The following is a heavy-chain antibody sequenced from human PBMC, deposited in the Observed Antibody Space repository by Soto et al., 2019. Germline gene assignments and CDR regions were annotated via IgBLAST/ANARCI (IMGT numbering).Heavy chain of an antibody. Sequence: QVQLVESGGGVVQPGRSLRLSCAASGFSFSSYGMHWVRQAPGKGLEWVAFISYDGSNEYYAESVKGRFTISRDNSKNTLYLQMNTLGPEDTAVNYCVKAGDFSAYHSGMDLWGQGTTVTVAS. CDR3: VKAGDFSAYHSGMDL. CDR1: GFSFSSYG. D-gene: IGHD4-17*01. V-gene: IGHV3-30*18. CDR2: ISYDGSNE. J-gene: IGHJ6*02.